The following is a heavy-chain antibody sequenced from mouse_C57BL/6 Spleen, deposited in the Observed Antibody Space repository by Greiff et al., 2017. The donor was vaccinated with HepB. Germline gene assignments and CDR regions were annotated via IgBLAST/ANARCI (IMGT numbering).Heavy chain of an antibody. Sequence: QVQLKQSGPELVKPGASVKISCKASGYAFSSSWMNWVKQRPGKGLEWIGRVYPGDGDTNYNGKFKGKATLTADKSSSTAYMQLSSLTSEDSAVYYCAREGGAPDYWGQGTTLTVSS. CDR2: VYPGDGDT. CDR3: AREGGAPDY. CDR1: GYAFSSSW. V-gene: IGHV1-82*01. J-gene: IGHJ2*01. D-gene: IGHD3-1*01.